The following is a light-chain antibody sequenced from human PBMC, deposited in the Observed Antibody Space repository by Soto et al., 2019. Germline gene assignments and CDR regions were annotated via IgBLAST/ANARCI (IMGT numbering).Light chain of an antibody. Sequence: QSALTQPASVSGSPGQSITISCTGASSDVGGYNFVSWYQQHPGKAPKLMIHEVTKRPSGVPDRFSGSKSGNTASLTVSGLQAEDEADYYCSSFAGSNIWVFGGGTKLTVL. J-gene: IGLJ3*02. CDR3: SSFAGSNIWV. CDR1: SSDVGGYNF. CDR2: EVT. V-gene: IGLV2-8*01.